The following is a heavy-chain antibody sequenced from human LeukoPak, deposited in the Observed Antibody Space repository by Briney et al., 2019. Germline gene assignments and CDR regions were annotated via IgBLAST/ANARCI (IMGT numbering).Heavy chain of an antibody. CDR1: GGSISSYF. D-gene: IGHD2-15*01. Sequence: SETLSLTCTVSGGSISSYFWSWIRQPPGKGLEWIGYIYYSGSTNYNPSLKSRVTISVDTSKNQFSLKLSSVTAADTAVYYCAREGYLGAFDIWGQGTMVTVSS. CDR3: AREGYLGAFDI. J-gene: IGHJ3*02. V-gene: IGHV4-59*01. CDR2: IYYSGST.